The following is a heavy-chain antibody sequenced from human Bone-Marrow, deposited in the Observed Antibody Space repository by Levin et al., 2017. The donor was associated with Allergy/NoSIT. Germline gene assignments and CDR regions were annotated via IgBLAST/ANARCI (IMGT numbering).Heavy chain of an antibody. D-gene: IGHD3-3*01. CDR1: GGSINSYY. CDR2: IYYTGST. CDR3: ARGGAPFYDYYSGTSFDS. Sequence: SETLSLTCTVSGGSINSYYWSWIRQPPGKELEWIGYIYYTGSTNYNPSLKSRVTISVDTSKNQFSLKLSSVTAADTAVYYCARGGAPFYDYYSGTSFDSWGLGTLVTVSS. V-gene: IGHV4-59*01. J-gene: IGHJ5*01.